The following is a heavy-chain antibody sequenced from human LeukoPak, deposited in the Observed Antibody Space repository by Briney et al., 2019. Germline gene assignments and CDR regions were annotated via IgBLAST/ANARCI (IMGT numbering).Heavy chain of an antibody. V-gene: IGHV3-7*01. CDR1: GFTLSNHW. Sequence: GGSLRLSCAASGFTLSNHWMTWVRQVPGRGPEWVANVNRDGSETYYLDSVKGRFTISKDNAKNSLYLQMNSLRAEDTAVYYCARAMSFYYGSAFDYWGQGTLVTVSS. CDR2: VNRDGSET. J-gene: IGHJ4*02. CDR3: ARAMSFYYGSAFDY. D-gene: IGHD3-10*01.